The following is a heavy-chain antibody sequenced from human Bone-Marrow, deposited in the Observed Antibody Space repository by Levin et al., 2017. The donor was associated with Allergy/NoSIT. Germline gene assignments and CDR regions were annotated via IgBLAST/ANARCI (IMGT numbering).Heavy chain of an antibody. CDR1: GYTFTSYA. V-gene: IGHV7-4-1*02. J-gene: IGHJ4*02. CDR3: ARDYYDSSGYYHAPIDY. Sequence: ASVKVSCKASGYTFTSYAMNWVRQAPGQGLEWMGWINTNTGNPTYAQGFTGRFVFSLDTSVSTAYLQISSLKAEDTAVYYCARDYYDSSGYYHAPIDYWGQGTLVTVSS. CDR2: INTNTGNP. D-gene: IGHD3-22*01.